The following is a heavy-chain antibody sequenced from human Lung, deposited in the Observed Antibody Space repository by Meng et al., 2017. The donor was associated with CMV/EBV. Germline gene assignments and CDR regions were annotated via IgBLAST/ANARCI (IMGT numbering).Heavy chain of an antibody. CDR3: ARASYGSGSPLGESWFDP. CDR2: IHSSGST. V-gene: IGHV4-31*03. CDR1: GGSISSGGYY. D-gene: IGHD3-10*01. Sequence: QVQRQESGPGLVKPSQTLSLTCTVSGGSISSGGYYWSWIRQHPGKGLEWIGYIHSSGSTYYNPSLRSRLTISVDTSKNQFSLKLSSVTAADTAVYYCARASYGSGSPLGESWFDPWGQGTLVTVS. J-gene: IGHJ5*02.